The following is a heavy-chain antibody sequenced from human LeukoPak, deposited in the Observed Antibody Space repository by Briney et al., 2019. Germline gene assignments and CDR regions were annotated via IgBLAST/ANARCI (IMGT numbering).Heavy chain of an antibody. J-gene: IGHJ5*02. CDR3: ARQGWGLNWFDP. CDR2: IYYSGST. D-gene: IGHD1-26*01. CDR1: GGSISSGSYY. V-gene: IGHV4-39*01. Sequence: SETLSLTCTVSGGSISSGSYYWGWIRQPPGKGLEWIGSIYYSGSTYYNPSLKGRVTISVDTSKNQFSLKLSSVTAADTAVYYCARQGWGLNWFDPWGQGTLVTVSS.